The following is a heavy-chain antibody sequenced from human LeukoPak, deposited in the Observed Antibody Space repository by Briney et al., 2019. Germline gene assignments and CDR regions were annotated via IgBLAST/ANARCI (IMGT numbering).Heavy chain of an antibody. Sequence: ASVKVSCKASGYTFTGYYMHWVRQAPGQVLEWMGWINPNSGGTNYTQRFQGRVTMTRDTSISTAYMELSRLRSDDTAVYYCARDRRLKPGYGSGSPTPYYYYMDVWGKGTTVTISS. J-gene: IGHJ6*03. CDR1: GYTFTGYY. CDR3: ARDRRLKPGYGSGSPTPYYYYMDV. V-gene: IGHV1-2*02. D-gene: IGHD3-10*01. CDR2: INPNSGGT.